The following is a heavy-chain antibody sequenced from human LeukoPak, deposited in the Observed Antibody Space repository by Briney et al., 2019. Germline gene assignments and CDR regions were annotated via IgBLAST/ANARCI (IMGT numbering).Heavy chain of an antibody. CDR1: GGSISSYY. Sequence: PSETLSLTCTVSGGSISSYYWSWIRQPPGKGLEWIGYIYYSGSTNYNPSLKSRVTISVDTSKNQFSLKLSSVTAADTAVYHCARVIEYGSLRFDPWGQGTLVTVSS. V-gene: IGHV4-59*01. J-gene: IGHJ5*02. CDR2: IYYSGST. D-gene: IGHD3-16*02. CDR3: ARVIEYGSLRFDP.